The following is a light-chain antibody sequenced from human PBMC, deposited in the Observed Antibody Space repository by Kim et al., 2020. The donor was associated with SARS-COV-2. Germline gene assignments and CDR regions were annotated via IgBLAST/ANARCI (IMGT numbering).Light chain of an antibody. CDR2: DVS. V-gene: IGLV2-14*03. Sequence: QSITFSCTGTGSDVGGYDYVSWYQQHPGKAPKLMIYDVSNRPSGVSNRFSGSKSGNTASLTISGLQAEDEADYYCSSYTSSSTLYVFGTGTKVTVL. J-gene: IGLJ1*01. CDR3: SSYTSSSTLYV. CDR1: GSDVGGYDY.